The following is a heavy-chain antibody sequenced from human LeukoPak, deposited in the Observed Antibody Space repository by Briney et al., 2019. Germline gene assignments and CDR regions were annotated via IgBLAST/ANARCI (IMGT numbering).Heavy chain of an antibody. CDR1: GGSISSYY. D-gene: IGHD4-17*01. V-gene: IGHV4-59*08. Sequence: PSETLSLTCTVSGGSISSYYWSWIRQPPGKGLEWIGYIYYSGSTNYNPSLKSRVTISVDTSKNQFSLKLSSVTAADTAVYYCARHWRPPTTVATDAFDIWGQGTMVTVSS. CDR2: IYYSGST. J-gene: IGHJ3*02. CDR3: ARHWRPPTTVATDAFDI.